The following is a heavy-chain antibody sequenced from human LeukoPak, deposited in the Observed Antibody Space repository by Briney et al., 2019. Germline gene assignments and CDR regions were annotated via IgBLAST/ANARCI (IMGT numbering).Heavy chain of an antibody. CDR2: ISGSGGTT. D-gene: IGHD6-13*01. CDR1: GFTFSSYA. V-gene: IGHV3-23*01. J-gene: IGHJ3*02. CDR3: AKAGSSWYRDAFDI. Sequence: GGSLRLSCAASGFTFSSYAMTWVRQAPRKGLEWVSAISGSGGTTYYADSVKGRFTISRDNSKNTLYLQMNSLRAEDTAVYYCAKAGSSWYRDAFDIWGQGTMVTVSS.